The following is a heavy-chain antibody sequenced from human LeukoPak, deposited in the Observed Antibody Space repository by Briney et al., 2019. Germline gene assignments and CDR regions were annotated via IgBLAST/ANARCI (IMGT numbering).Heavy chain of an antibody. Sequence: GGSLRLSCAASGFTFSSYSMNWVRQAPGKGLEWVSSISSSSSYIYYADSVKGRFTISRDNAKNSLYLQMNSLRAEDTAVYYCARGLYGGNSVSGYWGQGTLVTVSS. CDR1: GFTFSSYS. CDR2: ISSSSSYI. J-gene: IGHJ4*02. V-gene: IGHV3-21*01. D-gene: IGHD4-23*01. CDR3: ARGLYGGNSVSGY.